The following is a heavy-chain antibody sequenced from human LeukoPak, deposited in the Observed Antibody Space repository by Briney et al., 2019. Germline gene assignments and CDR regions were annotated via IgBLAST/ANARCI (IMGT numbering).Heavy chain of an antibody. D-gene: IGHD5-12*01. Sequence: GGSLRLSCAASGFSFSSYAMSWVRQAPGKGLEWVSAISGSGDITYYTDSVKGRFTVSRDNSKNTLYLQMNSLRVEDTAVYYCAEGGYDQDFDYWGQGALVTVSS. V-gene: IGHV3-23*01. CDR2: ISGSGDIT. CDR1: GFSFSSYA. J-gene: IGHJ4*02. CDR3: AEGGYDQDFDY.